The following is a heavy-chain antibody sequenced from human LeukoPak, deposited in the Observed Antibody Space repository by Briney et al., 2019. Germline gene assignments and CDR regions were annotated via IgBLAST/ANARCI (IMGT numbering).Heavy chain of an antibody. CDR3: ASLGATTIYYYGMDV. V-gene: IGHV1-2*02. Sequence: GASVKVCCKASGYTFTDYYVHWVRQAPGQGLEWMGWIDPKSGGTTYAQKFQSRVTMTRDTSITTMYMDLSRLRSDDSALYYCASLGATTIYYYGMDVWGQGTTVTVSS. CDR1: GYTFTDYY. CDR2: IDPKSGGT. J-gene: IGHJ6*02. D-gene: IGHD1-26*01.